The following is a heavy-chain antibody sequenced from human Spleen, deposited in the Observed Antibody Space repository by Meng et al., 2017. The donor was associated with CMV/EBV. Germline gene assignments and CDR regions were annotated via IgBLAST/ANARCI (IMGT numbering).Heavy chain of an antibody. CDR1: GFTFSSYS. CDR3: ARALPSYYYGMDV. D-gene: IGHD2-15*01. J-gene: IGHJ6*02. Sequence: GGSLRLSCAASGFTFSSYSMNWVRQAPGKGLEWVSYISSSSSTIYYADSVKGRFTISRDNAKNSLYLQMNSLRAEDTAVYYCARALPSYYYGMDVWGQGTTVTVSS. V-gene: IGHV3-48*04. CDR2: ISSSSSTI.